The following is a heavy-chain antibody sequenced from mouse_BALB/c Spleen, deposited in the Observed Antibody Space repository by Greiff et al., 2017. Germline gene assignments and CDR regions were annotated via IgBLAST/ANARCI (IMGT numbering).Heavy chain of an antibody. CDR3: ARDGREVRRDYAMDY. D-gene: IGHD2-14*01. Sequence: EVNLVESGGGLVKPGGSLKLSCAASGFTFSDYYMYWVRQTPEKRLEWVATISDGGSYTYYPDSVKGRFTISRDNAKNNLYLQMSSLKSEDTAMYYCARDGREVRRDYAMDYWGQGTSVTVSS. V-gene: IGHV5-4*02. J-gene: IGHJ4*01. CDR1: GFTFSDYY. CDR2: ISDGGSYT.